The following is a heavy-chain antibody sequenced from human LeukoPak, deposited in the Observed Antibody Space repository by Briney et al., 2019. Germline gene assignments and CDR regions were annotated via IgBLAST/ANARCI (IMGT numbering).Heavy chain of an antibody. V-gene: IGHV3-53*04. CDR1: GFTVSSNY. Sequence: PGGSLRLSCAASGFTVSSNYMSWVRQAPGKGLEWVSVIYSGGSTYYADSVKGRFTISRHNSKNTLYLQMNSLRAEDTAVYYCAKDPRAIVLMVYAIYNYWGQGTLVTVSS. CDR3: AKDPRAIVLMVYAIYNY. J-gene: IGHJ4*02. CDR2: IYSGGST. D-gene: IGHD2-8*01.